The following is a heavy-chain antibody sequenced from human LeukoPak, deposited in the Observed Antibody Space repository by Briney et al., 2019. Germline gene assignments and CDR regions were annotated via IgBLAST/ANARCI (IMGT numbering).Heavy chain of an antibody. D-gene: IGHD5-24*01. V-gene: IGHV4-34*01. Sequence: SETLSLTCAVYGGSFSGYYWSWIRQPPGKGLEWIGEINHSGSTNYNPSLKSRVTISVDKSKNQFSLKLSSVTAADTAVYYCAVRRDGYNYGYWGQGTLVTVSS. CDR3: AVRRDGYNYGY. CDR1: GGSFSGYY. J-gene: IGHJ4*02. CDR2: INHSGST.